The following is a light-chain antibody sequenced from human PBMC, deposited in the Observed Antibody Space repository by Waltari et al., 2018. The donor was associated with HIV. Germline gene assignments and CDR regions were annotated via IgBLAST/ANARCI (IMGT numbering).Light chain of an antibody. J-gene: IGLJ2*01. V-gene: IGLV1-47*01. CDR3: AAWDDSLSGRGV. CDR1: RSNIGSKY. CDR2: RNY. Sequence: QSVLTQPPSASGTPGQRVTISCSGSRSNIGSKYVYWYQQLPVTAPKLLIYRNYQRPSGVPDRFSGSKSGTSASLAISGLRSEDEADYYCAAWDDSLSGRGVFGGGTKLTVL.